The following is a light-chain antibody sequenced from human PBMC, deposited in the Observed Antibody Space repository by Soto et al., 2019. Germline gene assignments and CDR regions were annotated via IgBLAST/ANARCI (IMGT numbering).Light chain of an antibody. CDR2: GHT. J-gene: IGLJ2*01. CDR1: SSNIGAGHD. V-gene: IGLV1-40*01. CDR3: QSYDSRLRV. Sequence: QSVLTQPPSVSGAPGQRVTISCTGNSSNIGAGHDVHWYQQLPGTAPKLLIYGHTNRPSGVPARFSGSTSGASASLAIAGLQDEDEADYYCQSYDSRLRVFGGGTKLTVL.